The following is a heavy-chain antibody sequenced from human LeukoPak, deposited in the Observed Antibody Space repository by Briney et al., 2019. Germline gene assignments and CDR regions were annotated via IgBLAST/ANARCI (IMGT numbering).Heavy chain of an antibody. V-gene: IGHV3-23*01. CDR3: AKAPMAPPFDP. CDR2: ISSSGGST. Sequence: GGSLRLSCAASGFTFSSYGMSWVRQAPGKGLEWVSAISSSGGSTYYADSVKGRFTISRDNSKNTLYLQMNSLRAEDTAVYYCAKAPMAPPFDPWGQGTLVTVSS. J-gene: IGHJ5*02. D-gene: IGHD3-10*01. CDR1: GFTFSSYG.